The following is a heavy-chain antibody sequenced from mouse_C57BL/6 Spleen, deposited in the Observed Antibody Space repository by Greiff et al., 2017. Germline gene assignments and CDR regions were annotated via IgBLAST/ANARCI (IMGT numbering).Heavy chain of an antibody. D-gene: IGHD2-2*01. CDR3: ARRGYGYDYFDY. V-gene: IGHV1-55*01. Sequence: QVQLQQPGAELVKPGASVKMSCKASGYTFTSYWITWVKQRPGQGLEWIGDIYPGSGSTNYNEKFKSKATLTVDTSSSPAYMQLSSLTSEDSAVYDCARRGYGYDYFDYWGQGTTLTVSS. CDR2: IYPGSGST. J-gene: IGHJ2*01. CDR1: GYTFTSYW.